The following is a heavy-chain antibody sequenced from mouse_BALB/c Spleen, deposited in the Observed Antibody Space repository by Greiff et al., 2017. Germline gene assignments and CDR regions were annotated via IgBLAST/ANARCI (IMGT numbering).Heavy chain of an antibody. CDR2: IWAGGST. Sequence: VQGVESGPGLVAPSQSLSITCTVSGFSLTSYGVHWVRQPPGKGLEWLGVIWAGGSTNYNSALMSRLSISKDNSKSQVFLKMNSLQTDDTAMYYCARGYYVPYYAMDYWGQGTSVTVSS. CDR1: GFSLTSYG. V-gene: IGHV2-9*02. J-gene: IGHJ4*01. CDR3: ARGYYVPYYAMDY. D-gene: IGHD1-1*01.